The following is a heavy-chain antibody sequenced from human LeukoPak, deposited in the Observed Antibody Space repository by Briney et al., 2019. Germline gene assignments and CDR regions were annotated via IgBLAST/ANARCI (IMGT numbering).Heavy chain of an antibody. CDR3: ARDGAYYGDYDD. D-gene: IGHD4-17*01. CDR2: ISYDGSNK. J-gene: IGHJ4*02. Sequence: GGSLRLSCAASGFTFSSYAMHWVRQAPGKGLKWVAVISYDGSNKYYADSVKGRFTISRDNSKNTLYLQMNSLRAEDTAVYYCARDGAYYGDYDDWGQGTLVTVSS. CDR1: GFTFSSYA. V-gene: IGHV3-30-3*01.